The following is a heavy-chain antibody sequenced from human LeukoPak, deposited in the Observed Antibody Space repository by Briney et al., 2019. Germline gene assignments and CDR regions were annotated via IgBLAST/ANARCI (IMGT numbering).Heavy chain of an antibody. D-gene: IGHD5-24*01. V-gene: IGHV3-49*03. CDR2: IRSKAYGGTT. Sequence: GGSLRLSCTASGFTFGDYAMSWFRQAPGKGLEWVGFIRSKAYGGTTEYAASVKGRFTISRDDSKSIAYLQMNSLKTEDTAVYYCTGVWMATIDFDYWGQGTPVTVSS. CDR3: TGVWMATIDFDY. CDR1: GFTFGDYA. J-gene: IGHJ4*02.